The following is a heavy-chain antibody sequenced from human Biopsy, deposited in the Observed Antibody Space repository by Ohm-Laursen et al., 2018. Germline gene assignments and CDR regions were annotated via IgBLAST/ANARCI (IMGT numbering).Heavy chain of an antibody. CDR3: AATSTLYYYYYAMDV. V-gene: IGHV1-58*01. CDR1: GFTFSSSA. J-gene: IGHJ6*02. CDR2: IVVGSGHT. Sequence: SVKVSCKASGFTFSSSAVQWVRQTCGQRLEWIGWIVVGSGHTNYAQKFQKRVTITRDMSTSTAYMELTSLRSEDTAVYYCAATSTLYYYYYAMDVWDQGTTITVSS.